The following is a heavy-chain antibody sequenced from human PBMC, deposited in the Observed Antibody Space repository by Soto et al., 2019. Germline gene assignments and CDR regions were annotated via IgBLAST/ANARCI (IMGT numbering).Heavy chain of an antibody. V-gene: IGHV3-23*01. J-gene: IGHJ4*02. CDR2: ISGSGGST. CDR1: GFTFRSYA. CDR3: AKGTYSSRMGYFDY. Sequence: PGGSLRLSCAASGFTFRSYAMSWVRQAPGKGLEWVSAISGSGGSTYYADSVKGRFTISRDNSKNTLYLQMNSLRAEDTAVYYCAKGTYSSRMGYFDYWGQGTLVTVSS. D-gene: IGHD6-13*01.